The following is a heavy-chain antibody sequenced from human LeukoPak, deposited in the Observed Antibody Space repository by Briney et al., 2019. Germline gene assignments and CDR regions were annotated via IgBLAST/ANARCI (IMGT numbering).Heavy chain of an antibody. D-gene: IGHD2-2*01. CDR1: GFRFSSYW. J-gene: IGHJ4*02. Sequence: GGSLRLSCSASGFRFSSYWMSWVRQAPGKGLEWVANIDQDGSEKYYVDSVKGRFTISRDNAKNSLYLQMNSLRAEDTAVYYCARDGAPDAHCSSSSCAIRWGQGTLVTVSS. V-gene: IGHV3-7*01. CDR2: IDQDGSEK. CDR3: ARDGAPDAHCSSSSCAIR.